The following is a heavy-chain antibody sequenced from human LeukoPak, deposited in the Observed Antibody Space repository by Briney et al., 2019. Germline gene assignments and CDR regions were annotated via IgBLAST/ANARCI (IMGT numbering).Heavy chain of an antibody. Sequence: GGSLRLSSAAAGFTFNSYAMHWVRQAPGKGLEWVSYISSSSSYTNYADSVKGRFTISRDNAKNSLYLQMNSLRAEDTAVYYCARGYSSGLDCYWGPGTLVTVSS. CDR1: GFTFNSYA. CDR2: ISSSSSYT. V-gene: IGHV3-21*05. CDR3: ARGYSSGLDCY. D-gene: IGHD6-19*01. J-gene: IGHJ4*02.